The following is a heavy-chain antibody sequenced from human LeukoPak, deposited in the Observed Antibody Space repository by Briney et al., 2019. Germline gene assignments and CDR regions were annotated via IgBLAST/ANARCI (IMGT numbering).Heavy chain of an antibody. CDR1: GGSIGSYY. CDR3: ARRYSSSWYFDY. J-gene: IGHJ4*02. Sequence: SETLSLTCTVSGGSIGSYYWSWIRQSPGKGLEWIGYIYDSGSTNYNPSLKSRVTISIDTSKNQFSLKLTSVTAADTAVYYCARRYSSSWYFDYWGQGTLFTVSS. D-gene: IGHD6-13*01. V-gene: IGHV4-59*08. CDR2: IYDSGST.